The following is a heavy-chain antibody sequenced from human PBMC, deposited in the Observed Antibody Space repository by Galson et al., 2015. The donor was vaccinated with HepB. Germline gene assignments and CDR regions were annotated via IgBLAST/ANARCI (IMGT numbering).Heavy chain of an antibody. CDR1: GFTFSSYG. CDR3: VTQQLVIPFDY. Sequence: SLRLSCAASGFTFSSYGMHWVRQAPGKGLEWVAVISYDGSNKYYADSVKGRFTISRDNSKNTLYLQMNSLRAEDTAVYYCVTQQLVIPFDYWGQGTLVTVSS. V-gene: IGHV3-30*03. J-gene: IGHJ4*02. D-gene: IGHD6-13*01. CDR2: ISYDGSNK.